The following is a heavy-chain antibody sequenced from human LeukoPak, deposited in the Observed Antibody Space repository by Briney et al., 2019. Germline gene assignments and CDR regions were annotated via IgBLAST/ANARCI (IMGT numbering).Heavy chain of an antibody. CDR3: FGGSGYNSDY. Sequence: GGSLRLSCAASGFTFSDYYMSWIRQAPGEGLEWVSYISSSGSTIYYADSVKGRFTISRDNSKNTLYLQMNSLRAEDTALYSCFGGSGYNSDYWGQGTLVTVSP. V-gene: IGHV3-11*01. J-gene: IGHJ4*02. CDR1: GFTFSDYY. D-gene: IGHD3-22*01. CDR2: ISSSGSTI.